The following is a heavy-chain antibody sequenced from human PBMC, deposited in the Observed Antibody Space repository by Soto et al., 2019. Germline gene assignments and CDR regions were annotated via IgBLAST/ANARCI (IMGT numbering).Heavy chain of an antibody. D-gene: IGHD2-2*01. CDR2: IGTDGNT. V-gene: IGHV3-23*01. CDR1: GFTFNSYA. Sequence: GGSLRLSCAASGFTFNSYAMNWVRQAPGKGLAWVSAIGTDGNTYYANSVKGRFTISRDNSRTTLYLQMNSLRVEDTALYYCVRKYPGTRPFDYWGQGTLVTAPQ. CDR3: VRKYPGTRPFDY. J-gene: IGHJ4*01.